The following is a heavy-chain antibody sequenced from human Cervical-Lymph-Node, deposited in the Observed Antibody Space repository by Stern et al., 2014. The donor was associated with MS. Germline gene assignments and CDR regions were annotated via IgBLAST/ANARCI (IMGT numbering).Heavy chain of an antibody. J-gene: IGHJ1*01. D-gene: IGHD4-23*01. Sequence: QLVQSGGGVVQPGRSLRLSCAASGFTFSSYGIHWVRQAPGKGLEWVAVIWYDGSNKYYADSVKGRFTISRDNSKNTLYLQMNSLRAEDTAVYYCAREGGNTAEYFQHWGQGTLVTVSS. V-gene: IGHV3-33*01. CDR1: GFTFSSYG. CDR2: IWYDGSNK. CDR3: AREGGNTAEYFQH.